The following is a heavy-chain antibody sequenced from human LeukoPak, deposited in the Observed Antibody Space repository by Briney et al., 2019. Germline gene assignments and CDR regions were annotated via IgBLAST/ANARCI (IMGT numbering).Heavy chain of an antibody. V-gene: IGHV3-7*03. J-gene: IGHJ4*02. CDR2: IKKNGSEK. CDR1: GFTFSSYW. Sequence: SGGSLRLSCAASGFTFSSYWMSWVRQAPGKGLEWVANIKKNGSEKYYEDSVKGRFTISRDNAKNTLYLQMNSLRAEDTAVYYFAGGQGGVGYWGQGTLVTVSS. CDR3: AGGQGGVGY. D-gene: IGHD3-16*01.